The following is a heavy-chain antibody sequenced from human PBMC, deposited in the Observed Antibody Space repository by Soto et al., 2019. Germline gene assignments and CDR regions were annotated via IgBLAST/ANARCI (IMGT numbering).Heavy chain of an antibody. CDR2: IIPIFGTV. CDR1: GGTFRTYA. D-gene: IGHD6-19*01. V-gene: IGHV1-69*12. J-gene: IGHJ6*02. CDR3: AKGAVAGTPTSYYYSGMDV. Sequence: QVQLLQSGAEVKKPGSSVRVSCEASGGTFRTYAISWVRQAPGQGLEWMGEIIPIFGTVNYAQKFQGRVTITADESPTTVYMDLRSLRSEDTAVYYCAKGAVAGTPTSYYYSGMDVWGQGTTVTVSS.